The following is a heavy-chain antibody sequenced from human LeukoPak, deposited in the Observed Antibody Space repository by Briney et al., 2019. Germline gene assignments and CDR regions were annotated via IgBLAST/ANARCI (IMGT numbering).Heavy chain of an antibody. CDR1: GFTFNTFN. D-gene: IGHD3-9*01. CDR3: ARGHYDVLAASYKWTPDY. Sequence: KSGGSLRLSCAASGFTFNTFNMNWVRQAPGKGLEWVSSITSGGDYIYYADSVKGRFTTSRDNAKNSLSLRLNSLRVEDTAVYYCARGHYDVLAASYKWTPDYWGQGTLVTVSS. V-gene: IGHV3-21*01. CDR2: ITSGGDYI. J-gene: IGHJ4*02.